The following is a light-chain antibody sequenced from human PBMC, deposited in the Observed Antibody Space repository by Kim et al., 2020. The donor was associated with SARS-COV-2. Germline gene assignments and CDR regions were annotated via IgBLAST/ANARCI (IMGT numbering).Light chain of an antibody. CDR1: NSNIGNNY. J-gene: IGLJ2*01. Sequence: GQKVTISCSGSNSNIGNNYVYWYQQLPGTAPKLLTYDNNKRPSGIPDRFSGSKSGTSATLGITGLQTGDEADYYCGTWDSSLSAVVFGGGTQLTVL. CDR3: GTWDSSLSAVV. V-gene: IGLV1-51*01. CDR2: DNN.